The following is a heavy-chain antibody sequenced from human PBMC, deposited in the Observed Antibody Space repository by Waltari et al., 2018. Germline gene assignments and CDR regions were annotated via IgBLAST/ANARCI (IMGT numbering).Heavy chain of an antibody. CDR1: GYSISSGYY. CDR2: IYHSGST. J-gene: IGHJ5*02. Sequence: QVQLQESGPGLVKPSETLSLTCAVSGYSISSGYYWGWIRQPPGTGLEWIGSIYHSGSTYYNPSLKSRVTISVDTSKNQFSLKLSSVTAADTAVYYCARLKAGTWFDPWGQGTLVTVSS. V-gene: IGHV4-38-2*01. CDR3: ARLKAGTWFDP.